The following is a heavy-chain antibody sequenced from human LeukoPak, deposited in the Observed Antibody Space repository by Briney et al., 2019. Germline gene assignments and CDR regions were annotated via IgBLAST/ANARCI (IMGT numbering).Heavy chain of an antibody. CDR3: ARVFRLGYYDILTGYYHT. V-gene: IGHV1-18*01. J-gene: IGHJ5*02. CDR1: GYTFTTYG. D-gene: IGHD3-9*01. Sequence: ASVKVSFTASGYTFTTYGISWVRQAPGQGLEWMGWISGYNGNTNYAQKLQGRVTMTTDTSTSTAYMELRSLRSDDTAVYYCARVFRLGYYDILTGYYHTWGQGTLVTVSS. CDR2: ISGYNGNT.